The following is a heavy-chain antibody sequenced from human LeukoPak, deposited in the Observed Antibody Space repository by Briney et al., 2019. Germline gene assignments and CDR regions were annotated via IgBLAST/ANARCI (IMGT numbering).Heavy chain of an antibody. V-gene: IGHV4-38-2*02. J-gene: IGHJ4*02. Sequence: SETLSLTCTVSGYSLSSGYYWGWIRQPPGKGLEWIGSIYHSGSTYYNPSLKSRVTISVDTSKNQFSLKLSSVTAADTAVYYCAREEDGYNYYFDYWGQGTLVTVSS. CDR3: AREEDGYNYYFDY. D-gene: IGHD5-24*01. CDR1: GYSLSSGYY. CDR2: IYHSGST.